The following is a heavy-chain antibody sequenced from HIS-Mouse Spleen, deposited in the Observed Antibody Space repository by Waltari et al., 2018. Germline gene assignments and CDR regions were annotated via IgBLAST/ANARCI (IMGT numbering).Heavy chain of an antibody. CDR3: AKGGLMVYAIGDY. V-gene: IGHV3-33*06. CDR2: IWDDGSNK. D-gene: IGHD2-8*01. CDR1: GFTFSSYG. Sequence: QVQLVESGGGVVQPGRSLRLSCAASGFTFSSYGMHWVRQAPGKGVEGVAVIWDDGSNKYYADSVKGRFTISRDNSKNTLYLQMNSLRAEDTAVYYCAKGGLMVYAIGDYWGQGTLVTVSS. J-gene: IGHJ4*02.